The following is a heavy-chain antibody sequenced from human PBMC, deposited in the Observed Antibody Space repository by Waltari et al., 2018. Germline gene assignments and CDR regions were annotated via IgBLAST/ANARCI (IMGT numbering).Heavy chain of an antibody. V-gene: IGHV1-18*01. D-gene: IGHD3-22*01. CDR1: GYIFDNYG. CDR3: ARGRYYDPDGLHPSDF. CDR2: ISDNNGNT. Sequence: QVQLIQSGAEVKKPGASVKVSCETSGYIFDNYGISWVRQAPGQGLEWMGWISDNNGNTNYAQPFQGRVSLTSDTSTNTAFLELRGLRSDDTAIYYCARGRYYDPDGLHPSDFWGQGTLVTVSS. J-gene: IGHJ4*02.